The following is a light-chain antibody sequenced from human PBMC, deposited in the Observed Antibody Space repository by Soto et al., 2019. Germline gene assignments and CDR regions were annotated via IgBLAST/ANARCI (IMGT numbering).Light chain of an antibody. J-gene: IGKJ5*01. CDR1: QSISSSF. CDR2: GAS. V-gene: IGKV3D-20*02. CDR3: QQRSNWQVT. Sequence: DIVLTQSPGTLSLSPGQRATLSCRASQSISSSFLAWYQQKPGQAPRLLIYGASNRATGIPARFSGSGSGTDFTLTISSLEPEDFAVYYCQQRSNWQVTFGQGTRLEIK.